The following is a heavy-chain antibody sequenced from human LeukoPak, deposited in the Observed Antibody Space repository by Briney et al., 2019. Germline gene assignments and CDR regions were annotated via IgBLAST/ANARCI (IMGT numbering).Heavy chain of an antibody. CDR2: IWYDGSNK. V-gene: IGHV3-33*06. CDR3: AKGEGVDSISPNY. CDR1: GFTFSSYG. J-gene: IGHJ4*02. D-gene: IGHD6-13*01. Sequence: PGRSLRLSCAASGFTFSSYGMHWVRQAPGKGLEWVAVIWYDGSNKYYADSVKGRFTISRDNSKNTLYLQMNSLRAEDTAVYYCAKGEGVDSISPNYWGQGTLVTVSS.